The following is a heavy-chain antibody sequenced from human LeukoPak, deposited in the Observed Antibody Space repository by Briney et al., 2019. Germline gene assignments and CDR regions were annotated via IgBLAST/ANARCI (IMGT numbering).Heavy chain of an antibody. Sequence: GGSLRLSCAASGLSFTDYAMSWVRQAPGKGLEWVSAISASGGSTYYAASVKGRFTIYRDNSKNTLYLQMNILRAEDTALYYCAKDDKWNDGGGAFDIWGQGTMVSVSS. D-gene: IGHD1-1*01. J-gene: IGHJ3*02. V-gene: IGHV3-23*01. CDR1: GLSFTDYA. CDR3: AKDDKWNDGGGAFDI. CDR2: ISASGGST.